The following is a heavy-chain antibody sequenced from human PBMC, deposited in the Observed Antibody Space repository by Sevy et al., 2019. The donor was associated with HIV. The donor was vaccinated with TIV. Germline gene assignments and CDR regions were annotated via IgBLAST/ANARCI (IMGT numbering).Heavy chain of an antibody. CDR1: GGSITSLY. J-gene: IGHJ4*02. Sequence: SETLSLTCTVSGGSITSLYWNWIRQPPGKGLEWFANIYYNGYINYNPSLKSRVTLSLDTSKNQFSLRLSSVTAADTAMYYCAGENAWGRGYSWGQGTLVTVSS. CDR2: IYYNGYI. CDR3: AGENAWGRGYS. V-gene: IGHV4-59*08. D-gene: IGHD1-26*01.